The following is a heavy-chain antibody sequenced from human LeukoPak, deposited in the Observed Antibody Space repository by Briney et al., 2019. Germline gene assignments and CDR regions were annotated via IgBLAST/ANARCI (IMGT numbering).Heavy chain of an antibody. V-gene: IGHV3-30*18. J-gene: IGHJ4*02. CDR3: AKDGPSDHGDCWDY. CDR2: ISYDGSNK. CDR1: GFTFTNYG. Sequence: GGSLRLSCAASGFTFTNYGMHWVRQAPGKGLEWVAIISYDGSNKYYAESVKGRFTISRDNSKNTLYLQMNSLRAEDTAVYYCAKDGPSDHGDCWDYWGQGTLVTVSS. D-gene: IGHD4-17*01.